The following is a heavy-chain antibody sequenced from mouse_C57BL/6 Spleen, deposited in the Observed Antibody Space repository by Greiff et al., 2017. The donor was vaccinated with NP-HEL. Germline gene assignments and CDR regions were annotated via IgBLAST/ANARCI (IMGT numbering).Heavy chain of an antibody. CDR3: AKNDIYYDYDY. CDR1: GYTFTSYW. J-gene: IGHJ2*01. CDR2: IYPGSGST. Sequence: QVQLQQPGAELVKPGASVKMSCKASGYTFTSYWITWVKQRPGQGLEWIGDIYPGSGSTTSNEKFKSKATLTVDTSSSTAYMQLSSLTSEDSAVYYCAKNDIYYDYDYWGQGTTLTVSS. V-gene: IGHV1-55*01. D-gene: IGHD2-4*01.